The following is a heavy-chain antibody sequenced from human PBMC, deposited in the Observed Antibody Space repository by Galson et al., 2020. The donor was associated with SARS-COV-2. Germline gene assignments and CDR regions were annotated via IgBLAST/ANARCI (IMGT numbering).Heavy chain of an antibody. CDR1: GFTFNNYA. Sequence: GGSLTLSCAASGFTFNNYAIHWVRQAPGKGLEWLAIISYEGSIKVYADTVKGRYAISRDTSKNTVYLQVSSLRPEDTATYYCAKVSPQVQLVSDWYFDLWGRGTLVTVSS. CDR2: ISYEGSIK. V-gene: IGHV3-30*18. CDR3: AKVSPQVQLVSDWYFDL. J-gene: IGHJ2*01. D-gene: IGHD3-10*01.